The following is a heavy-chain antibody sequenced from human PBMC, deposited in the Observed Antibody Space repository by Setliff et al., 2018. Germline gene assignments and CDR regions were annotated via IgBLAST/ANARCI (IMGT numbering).Heavy chain of an antibody. CDR3: ARDLGHGGDSDY. J-gene: IGHJ4*02. CDR1: GFRFSSYA. Sequence: GGSLRLSCVASGFRFSSYAMNWVRQAPGKGLEWVSGVSGSINYNPSLKSRLTISRDTSKNQVSLKLNSVTATDTAVYYCARDLGHGGDSDYWGQGILVTVSS. V-gene: IGHV3-23*02. CDR2: VSGSI. D-gene: IGHD2-21*02.